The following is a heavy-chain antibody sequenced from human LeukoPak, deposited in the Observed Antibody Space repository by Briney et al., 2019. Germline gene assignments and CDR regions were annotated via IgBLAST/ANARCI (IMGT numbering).Heavy chain of an antibody. Sequence: ASVKVSCKTSGYTFTDYYIHWERQAPGQGLEWMGWVNPKSGATYYAQNFRGRVIITRDASMSTAYMELSRLKTDDTAMYYCARLTDFWGPGTLVTVSS. CDR1: GYTFTDYY. D-gene: IGHD3-9*01. CDR2: VNPKSGAT. J-gene: IGHJ4*01. CDR3: ARLTDF. V-gene: IGHV1-2*02.